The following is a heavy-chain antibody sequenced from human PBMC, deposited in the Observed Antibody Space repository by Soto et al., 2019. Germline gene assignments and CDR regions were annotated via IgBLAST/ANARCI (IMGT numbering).Heavy chain of an antibody. CDR1: GFSLSTSAEG. J-gene: IGHJ4*02. CDR2: IYWVGAE. D-gene: IGHD2-2*01. Sequence: QITLKESGPTLVKPTQTLTLTCTFSGFSLSTSAEGVGWIRQPPGKALEWLALIYWVGAERYTPSLKSRLTSSKDTSKTQLVLTMTNMDPADTAIYSCAHVTCTSADCYPKPDRDYWGQGNLVTVSS. CDR3: AHVTCTSADCYPKPDRDY. V-gene: IGHV2-5*02.